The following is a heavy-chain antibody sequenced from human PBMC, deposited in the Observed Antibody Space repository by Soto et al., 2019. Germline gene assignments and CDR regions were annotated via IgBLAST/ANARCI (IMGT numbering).Heavy chain of an antibody. J-gene: IGHJ6*02. CDR2: IIPILNSP. D-gene: IGHD2-2*01. CDR3: AREAPYCTSATCPKFYDMDV. V-gene: IGHV1-69*13. CDR1: GGTFGSYA. Sequence: GASVKVSCKASGGTFGSYAITWVRRAPGQGLEWLGGIIPILNSPAYTQKFKARVVITADEITNTAYMELNSLRFDDTAVYYCAREAPYCTSATCPKFYDMDVWGQGTTVTSP.